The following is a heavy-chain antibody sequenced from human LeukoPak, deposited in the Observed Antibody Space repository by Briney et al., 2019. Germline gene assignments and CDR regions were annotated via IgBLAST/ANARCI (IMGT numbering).Heavy chain of an antibody. CDR1: GFTFSSYS. J-gene: IGHJ3*02. V-gene: IGHV3-21*01. Sequence: GRSLRLSCAASGFTFSSYSMNWVRQAPGKGLEWVSSISSSSSYIYYADSVKGRFTISRDNAKNSLYLQMNSLRAEDTAVYYCARLNGDQGAFDIWGQGTMVTVSS. CDR3: ARLNGDQGAFDI. D-gene: IGHD4-17*01. CDR2: ISSSSSYI.